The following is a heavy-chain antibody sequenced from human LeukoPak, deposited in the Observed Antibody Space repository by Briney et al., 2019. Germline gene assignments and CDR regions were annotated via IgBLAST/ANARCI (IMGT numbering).Heavy chain of an antibody. CDR3: ARVIRTPRVVVVTAFDALDL. CDR2: ISALNGYT. J-gene: IGHJ3*01. D-gene: IGHD2-21*02. Sequence: ASVKVSCKASGYTFTNYGTNWVRQAPGQGLEWMGWISALNGYTNYAQSFQDRVSMTVDTSATTVYLDLRSLRSDDTAVYWCARVIRTPRVVVVTAFDALDLWGQGTVVTVSS. CDR1: GYTFTNYG. V-gene: IGHV1-18*04.